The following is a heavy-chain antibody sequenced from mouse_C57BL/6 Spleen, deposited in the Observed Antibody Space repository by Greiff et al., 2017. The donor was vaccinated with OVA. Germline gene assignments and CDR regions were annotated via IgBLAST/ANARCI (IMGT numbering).Heavy chain of an antibody. CDR2: IYPRDGST. J-gene: IGHJ3*01. CDR1: GYTFTSYD. D-gene: IGHD2-4*01. Sequence: QVQLKQSGPELVKPGASVKLSCKASGYTFTSYDINWVKQRPGQGLEWIGWIYPRDGSTKYNEKFKGKATLTVDTSSSTAYMELHSLTSEDSAVYFCAREDYDGGAWFAYWGQGTLVTVSA. CDR3: AREDYDGGAWFAY. V-gene: IGHV1-85*01.